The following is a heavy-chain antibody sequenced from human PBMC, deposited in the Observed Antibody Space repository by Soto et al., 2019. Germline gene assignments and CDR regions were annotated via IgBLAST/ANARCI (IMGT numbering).Heavy chain of an antibody. V-gene: IGHV4-31*03. CDR2: IYYSGST. D-gene: IGHD6-6*01. Sequence: SETLSLTCTVSGGSISSGGYYWSWIRQHPGKGLEWIGYIYYSGSTYYNPSLKSRVTISVDTSKNQFSLKLSSVTAADTAVYYCARSPPVIAARAYYGMDVWGQGTTVTVSS. CDR3: ARSPPVIAARAYYGMDV. J-gene: IGHJ6*02. CDR1: GGSISSGGYY.